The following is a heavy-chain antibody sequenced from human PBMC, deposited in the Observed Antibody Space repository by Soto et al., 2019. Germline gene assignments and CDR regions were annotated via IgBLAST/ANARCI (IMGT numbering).Heavy chain of an antibody. J-gene: IGHJ6*02. CDR2: IYTSGST. D-gene: IGHD3-22*01. CDR3: AGDYYDSSGYYLNYYGMDV. V-gene: IGHV4-4*07. Sequence: SETLSLTCTVSGGSISSYYWSWIRQPAGKGLEWIGRIYTSGSTNYNPSLKSRVTMSVDTSKNQFSLKRSSVTAADTAVYYCAGDYYDSSGYYLNYYGMDVWGQGTTVTVSS. CDR1: GGSISSYY.